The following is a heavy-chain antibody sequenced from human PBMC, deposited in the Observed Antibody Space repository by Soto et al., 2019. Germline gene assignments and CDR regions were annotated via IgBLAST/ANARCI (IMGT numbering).Heavy chain of an antibody. D-gene: IGHD2-2*01. CDR1: GFTFSSYG. V-gene: IGHV3-33*01. CDR3: VPLCRYCSTTTPS. Sequence: GGSLRLSCAASGFTFSSYGMHWVRQAPGKGLEWVAVIWYDGSNKYYADSVKGRFTISRDNSKNTLYLQMNSLRAEDTAVYYCVPLCRYCSTTTPSWGQGTLLTVSS. CDR2: IWYDGSNK. J-gene: IGHJ4*02.